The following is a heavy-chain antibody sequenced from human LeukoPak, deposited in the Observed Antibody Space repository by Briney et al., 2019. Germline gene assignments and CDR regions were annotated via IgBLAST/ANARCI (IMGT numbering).Heavy chain of an antibody. CDR2: INHSGST. J-gene: IGHJ4*02. Sequence: SETLSLTCAVYGGSFSGYYWSWIRQPPGKGLEWIGEINHSGSTNYNPSLKSRVTISVDTSKNQFSLKLSSVTAADTAVYYCARRHYGSGSLGGYWGQGTLVTVSS. CDR1: GGSFSGYY. CDR3: ARRHYGSGSLGGY. D-gene: IGHD3-10*01. V-gene: IGHV4-34*01.